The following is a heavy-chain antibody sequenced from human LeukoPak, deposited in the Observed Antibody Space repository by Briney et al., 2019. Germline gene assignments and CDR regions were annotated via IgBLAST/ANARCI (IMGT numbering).Heavy chain of an antibody. J-gene: IGHJ3*02. CDR3: AGDMATTIIPSRISAFDI. CDR1: GGSISSYY. D-gene: IGHD5-24*01. V-gene: IGHV4-59*01. Sequence: PSETLSLTCTVSGGSISSYYWSWIRQPPGKGLEWIGYIYYSGSTNYNPSLKSRVTISVDTSKNQFSLKLSSVTAADTAVYYCAGDMATTIIPSRISAFDIWGQGTMVTVSS. CDR2: IYYSGST.